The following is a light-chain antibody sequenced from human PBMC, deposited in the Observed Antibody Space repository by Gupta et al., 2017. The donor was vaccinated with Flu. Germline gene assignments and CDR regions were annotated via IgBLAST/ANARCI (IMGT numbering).Light chain of an antibody. CDR2: KAS. Sequence: DFQLTQSPSSLSASVGDRVTITCRASQSVRTWLAWYQQQPGKAPRLLLHKASTLESGVPSRFSGSGSGTEFTLTISGLQPDDFATYHCQQYNHFPRSFGQGTTVEIK. CDR3: QQYNHFPRS. J-gene: IGKJ1*01. CDR1: QSVRTW. V-gene: IGKV1-5*03.